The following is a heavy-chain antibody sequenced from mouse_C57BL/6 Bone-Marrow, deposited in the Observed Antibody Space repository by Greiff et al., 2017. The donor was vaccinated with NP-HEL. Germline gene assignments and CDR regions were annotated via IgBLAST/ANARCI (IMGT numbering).Heavy chain of an antibody. D-gene: IGHD1-1*01. Sequence: VQLQQSGPELVKPGASVKISCKASGYTFTDYYMNWVKQSHGKSLEWIGDINPNNGGTSYNQKFKGKATLTVDKSSSTAYMELRSLTSEDSAVYYCARAHCDGSDYWGQGTTLTVSS. CDR3: ARAHCDGSDY. V-gene: IGHV1-26*01. CDR1: GYTFTDYY. J-gene: IGHJ2*01. CDR2: INPNNGGT.